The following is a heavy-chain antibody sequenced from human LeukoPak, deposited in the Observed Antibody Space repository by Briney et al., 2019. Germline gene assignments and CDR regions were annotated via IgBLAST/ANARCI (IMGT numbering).Heavy chain of an antibody. CDR3: ARDLLIAVAGPADY. J-gene: IGHJ4*02. CDR2: INPNSGGT. D-gene: IGHD6-19*01. V-gene: IGHV1-2*02. Sequence: ASVTVSCKASGYTFTGYYMHWVRQAPGQGLEWMGWINPNSGGTNYAQKFQGRVTMTRDTSISTAYMELSRLRSDDTAVYYCARDLLIAVAGPADYWGQGTLVTVSS. CDR1: GYTFTGYY.